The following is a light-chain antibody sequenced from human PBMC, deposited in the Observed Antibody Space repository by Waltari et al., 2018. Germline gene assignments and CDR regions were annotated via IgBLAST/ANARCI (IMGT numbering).Light chain of an antibody. CDR3: QQYYSTPPLT. CDR2: LAS. V-gene: IGKV4-1*01. Sequence: DIVMTQSPDSLAVYLGERDTINCKSSQSVLSSSNNKNYLAWYQQKPGQPPKLLIYLASTRESGVPDRFSGSGSGTDFTLTISSLQAEDVAVYYCQQYYSTPPLTFGGGTKVEIK. J-gene: IGKJ4*01. CDR1: QSVLSSSNNKNY.